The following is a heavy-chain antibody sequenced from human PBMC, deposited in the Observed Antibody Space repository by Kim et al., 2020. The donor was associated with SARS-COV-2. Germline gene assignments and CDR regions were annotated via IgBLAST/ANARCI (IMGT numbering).Heavy chain of an antibody. D-gene: IGHD5-18*01. CDR2: ISSNGVST. V-gene: IGHV3-64D*09. J-gene: IGHJ4*02. CDR1: GFPFSSYN. CDR3: VKAGGYNYHPNPGDY. Sequence: GGSLRLSCSGSGFPFSSYNMYWVRQAPGKGLEYVSAISSNGVSTYYADSMRGRLSISRDNSKNTLYLQMGSLRAEDTAVYYCVKAGGYNYHPNPGDYWGQGTLVTVSS.